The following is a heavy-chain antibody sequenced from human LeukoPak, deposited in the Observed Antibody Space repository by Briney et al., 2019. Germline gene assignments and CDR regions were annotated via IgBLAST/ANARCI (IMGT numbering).Heavy chain of an antibody. J-gene: IGHJ4*02. V-gene: IGHV4-39*01. CDR3: ARQDSSGWYGSFDY. CDR2: FYHSGST. CDR1: GGSISSSSYY. Sequence: SETLSLTCTVSGGSISSSSYYWGWIRQPPGKGLEWIGSFYHSGSTYYNPSLKSRVTISVDTSKNQFSLKLSSVTAADTAVYYCARQDSSGWYGSFDYWGQGTLVTVSS. D-gene: IGHD6-19*01.